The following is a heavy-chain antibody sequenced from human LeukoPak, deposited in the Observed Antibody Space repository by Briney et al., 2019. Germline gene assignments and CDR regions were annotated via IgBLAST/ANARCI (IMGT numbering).Heavy chain of an antibody. V-gene: IGHV1-2*02. CDR2: INPNSGGT. J-gene: IGHJ4*02. CDR1: GYTFTGYY. Sequence: ASVKVSCKASGYTFTGYYMHWVRRAPGQGLEWMGWINPNSGGTNYAQKFQGRVTMTRGTSISTAYMELSRLRSDDTAVYYCARVRFWVVVPAAIDYWGQGTLVTVSS. D-gene: IGHD2-2*02. CDR3: ARVRFWVVVPAAIDY.